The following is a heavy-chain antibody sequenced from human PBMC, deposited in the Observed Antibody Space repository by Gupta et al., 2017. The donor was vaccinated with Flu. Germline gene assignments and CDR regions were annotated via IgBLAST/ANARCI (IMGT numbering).Heavy chain of an antibody. CDR2: INHSGST. CDR1: GGSFSGYY. J-gene: IGHJ6*02. CDR3: AKGEYCSGGSCYSWVPGYYYYGMDV. V-gene: IGHV4-34*01. D-gene: IGHD2-15*01. Sequence: QVQLQQWGAGLLTPSETLSLTCAVYGGSFSGYYWSWIRQPPGKGLEWIGEINHSGSTNYNPSLKIRVTISVDTSKNQFSLKLSSVTAADTAVYYCAKGEYCSGGSCYSWVPGYYYYGMDVWGQGTTVTVSS.